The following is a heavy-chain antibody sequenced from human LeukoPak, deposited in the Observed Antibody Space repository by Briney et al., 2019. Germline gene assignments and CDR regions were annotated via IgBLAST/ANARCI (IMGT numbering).Heavy chain of an antibody. CDR1: GFTFSSSA. CDR2: ISNNGGYT. Sequence: GGSLRLSCAASGFTFSSSAMSWVRQAPGKGLEWVSAISNNGGYTYYADSVKGRFTISRDNSKNTLYLQMNSLRAEDTAVYYCARDGVGYYYYYGMDVWGQGTTVTVSS. D-gene: IGHD1-26*01. CDR3: ARDGVGYYYYYGMDV. J-gene: IGHJ6*02. V-gene: IGHV3-23*01.